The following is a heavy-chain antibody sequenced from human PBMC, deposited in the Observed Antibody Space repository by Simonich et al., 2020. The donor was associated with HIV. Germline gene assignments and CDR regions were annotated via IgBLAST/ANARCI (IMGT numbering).Heavy chain of an antibody. J-gene: IGHJ4*02. Sequence: QIPLNESGPTLVKPTQTLTLTCTFSGFSLSTSGVGVGWIRQPPGTALEWLALIYWDDDKRYIPSLKSRLTITKDTCKNQVVLIMTNMEPVDTATYYCAHTGYGTECDYWGQGTLVTVSS. D-gene: IGHD4-17*01. CDR1: GFSLSTSGVG. CDR3: AHTGYGTECDY. V-gene: IGHV2-5*02. CDR2: IYWDDDK.